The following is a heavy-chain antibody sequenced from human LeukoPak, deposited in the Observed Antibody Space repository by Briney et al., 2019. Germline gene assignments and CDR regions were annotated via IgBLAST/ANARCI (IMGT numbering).Heavy chain of an antibody. CDR1: GITFDDYA. CDR3: AKGFSVLASNHYYYYYGLDV. J-gene: IGHJ6*02. D-gene: IGHD3-3*01. V-gene: IGHV3-43*02. Sequence: PGGSLRLSCAASGITFDDYAMHWVRLVPGKGLEWVSVISGDGGRAYYTDSAKGRFTISRDNSKNSLYLQMNSLRTEDTALYYCAKGFSVLASNHYYYYYGLDVWGQGTTVTVSS. CDR2: ISGDGGRA.